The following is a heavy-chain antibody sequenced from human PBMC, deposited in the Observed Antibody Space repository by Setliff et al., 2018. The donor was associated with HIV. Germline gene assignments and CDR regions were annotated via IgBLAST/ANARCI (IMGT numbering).Heavy chain of an antibody. CDR3: ARVPYSSSWSFDY. Sequence: GGSLRLSCVVSGFTFSIYAMHWVRQAPGKGLEWVAFISYDGSYEYYADSVKGRFTISRDNSKNTLYLQMNSLRAEDTALYYCARVPYSSSWSFDYWGQGTLVTVSS. CDR1: GFTFSIYA. J-gene: IGHJ4*02. V-gene: IGHV3-30*04. D-gene: IGHD6-13*01. CDR2: ISYDGSYE.